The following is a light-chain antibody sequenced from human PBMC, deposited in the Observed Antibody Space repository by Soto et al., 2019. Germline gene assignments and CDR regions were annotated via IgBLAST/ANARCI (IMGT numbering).Light chain of an antibody. CDR2: TVN. V-gene: IGLV2-14*01. CDR3: ISYTTTGTLWV. CDR1: SSDVGAYNF. J-gene: IGLJ3*02. Sequence: QSVLTQPASVSGSPGHSITISCTGTSSDVGAYNFVSWYQQHPGKAPKLMISTVNSRPSGVSNRFSGSKSGNTASLTISGLQAEDEADYYCISYTTTGTLWVFGGGTKVTVL.